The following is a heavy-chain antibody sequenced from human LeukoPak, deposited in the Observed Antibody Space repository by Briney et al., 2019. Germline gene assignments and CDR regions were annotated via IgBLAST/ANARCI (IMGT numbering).Heavy chain of an antibody. D-gene: IGHD3-10*01. CDR3: AKMSGDMAAPFDF. CDR1: GFTFSKYA. Sequence: GGSLRLSCAASGFTFSKYAMSCVRQAPGQGLEWVTGISGIGDRTKYADSVTGRIDISRDNSKSTLFLQMASLRAEDTAIYYCAKMSGDMAAPFDFWGQGTLVTVSS. CDR2: ISGIGDRT. V-gene: IGHV3-23*01. J-gene: IGHJ4*02.